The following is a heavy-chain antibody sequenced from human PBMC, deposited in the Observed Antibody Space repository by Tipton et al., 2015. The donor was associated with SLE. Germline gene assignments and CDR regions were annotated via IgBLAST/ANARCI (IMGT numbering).Heavy chain of an antibody. J-gene: IGHJ2*01. Sequence: TLSLTCAVYGGSFSGYYWSWIRQPPGKGLEWIGDIIHTGSTNYNPSLKSRATISIDSSKNQFSLKLSSVTAADTAEYYCARFRGTTVTRYFDLWGRGTLVTVSS. D-gene: IGHD4-11*01. V-gene: IGHV4-34*12. CDR1: GGSFSGYY. CDR2: IIHTGST. CDR3: ARFRGTTVTRYFDL.